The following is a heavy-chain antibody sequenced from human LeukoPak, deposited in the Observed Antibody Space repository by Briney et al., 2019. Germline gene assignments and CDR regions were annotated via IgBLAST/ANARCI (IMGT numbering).Heavy chain of an antibody. J-gene: IGHJ4*02. CDR2: INWNGGST. CDR3: AKAPVTTCSGAYCYPFDY. CDR1: GFTFDDYG. Sequence: GGSLRLSFAASGFTFDDYGMSWVRQAPGKGLEWVSGINWNGGSTGYADSVKGRFTISRDNAKNSLYLQMNSLRAEDTALYYCAKAPVTTCSGAYCYPFDYWSQGTLVTVSS. V-gene: IGHV3-20*03. D-gene: IGHD2-15*01.